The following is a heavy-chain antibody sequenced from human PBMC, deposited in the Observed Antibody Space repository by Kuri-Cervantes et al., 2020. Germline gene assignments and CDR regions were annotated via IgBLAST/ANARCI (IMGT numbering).Heavy chain of an antibody. CDR2: MNPSTGNT. J-gene: IGHJ4*02. CDR1: GYTFTSSD. D-gene: IGHD2-15*01. CDR3: ATGVVAATPGFVY. Sequence: ASVKVSCKASGYTFTSSDINWVRQATGQGLEWMGWMNPSTGNTGYAQKFQGRVTMTRDTSINTAYMELSSLRSEDTAVYYCATGVVAATPGFVYWGQGTLVIVSS. V-gene: IGHV1-8*01.